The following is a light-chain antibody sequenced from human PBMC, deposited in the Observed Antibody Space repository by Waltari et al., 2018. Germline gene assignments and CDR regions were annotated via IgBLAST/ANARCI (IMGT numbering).Light chain of an antibody. V-gene: IGLV2-8*01. CDR3: SSYAGNNILV. Sequence: QSALTQPPSASGSPGQSVTISCTGTGSDVGGYKTVSWYQQHPGKVPKLMIYEDSKRPSGVPERFSGSKSGNTASLTVSGLQVEDEADYYCSSYAGNNILVVGGGTKLTVL. CDR2: EDS. J-gene: IGLJ2*01. CDR1: GSDVGGYKT.